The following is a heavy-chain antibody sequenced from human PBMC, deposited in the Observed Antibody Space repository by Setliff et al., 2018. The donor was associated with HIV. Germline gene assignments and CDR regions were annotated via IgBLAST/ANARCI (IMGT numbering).Heavy chain of an antibody. Sequence: PSETLRLSCAASGFTFSSYAMSWVCQVPGKGLEWIGEINHSGSTNYNPSLKSRVTISVDTSKKQFSLRLSSVTAADTAVYYCARDGWHDRNRWYVTHQYFKHWGQGTLVTVSS. J-gene: IGHJ1*01. CDR3: ARDGWHDRNRWYVTHQYFKH. D-gene: IGHD2-15*01. CDR1: GFTFSSYA. CDR2: INHSGST. V-gene: IGHV4-34*01.